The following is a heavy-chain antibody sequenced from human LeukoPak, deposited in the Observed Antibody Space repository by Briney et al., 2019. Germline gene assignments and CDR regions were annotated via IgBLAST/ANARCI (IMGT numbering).Heavy chain of an antibody. CDR1: GGSISSSTYY. D-gene: IGHD3-22*01. Sequence: SETLSLTCTVSGGSISSSTYYWDWIRQPPGKGLEWIGSIYYSGSTYYNPSLEGRVTISVDTSKNQFTLKLSSVTAADTAMYYCARQRLYDSGAYFDYWGQGTLVTVSS. V-gene: IGHV4-39*01. J-gene: IGHJ4*02. CDR3: ARQRLYDSGAYFDY. CDR2: IYYSGST.